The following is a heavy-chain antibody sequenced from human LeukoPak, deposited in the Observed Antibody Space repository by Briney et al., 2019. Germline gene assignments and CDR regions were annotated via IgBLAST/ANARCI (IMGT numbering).Heavy chain of an antibody. CDR3: ARDTYYYDSSGYYYVQGFDY. D-gene: IGHD3-22*01. J-gene: IGHJ4*02. Sequence: GASVKVSCKASGYAFSAYYMHWVCQAPGQGLEWMGWLNPQTGDTHFAQKFQGRVTFTRDTSISTAYMELSRLRSDDTAVYYCARDTYYYDSSGYYYVQGFDYWGQGTLVTVSS. V-gene: IGHV1-2*02. CDR2: LNPQTGDT. CDR1: GYAFSAYY.